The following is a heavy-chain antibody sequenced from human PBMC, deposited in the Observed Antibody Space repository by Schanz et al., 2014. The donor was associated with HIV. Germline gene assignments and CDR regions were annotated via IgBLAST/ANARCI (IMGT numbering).Heavy chain of an antibody. J-gene: IGHJ6*02. V-gene: IGHV3-30*18. CDR1: GFSFDTFG. D-gene: IGHD3-22*01. Sequence: QVQLVESGGGVVQPGRSLRLSCAGSGFSFDTFGIHWVRQAPGKGLEWLAVISYDGRNKKFANSVKGRFTISRDNSKNTVYLQMKSLRSNDTAVYYCAKDRNYYDSKYRGKGNYYYYYGMDVWGQGTTVTVSS. CDR2: ISYDGRNK. CDR3: AKDRNYYDSKYRGKGNYYYYYGMDV.